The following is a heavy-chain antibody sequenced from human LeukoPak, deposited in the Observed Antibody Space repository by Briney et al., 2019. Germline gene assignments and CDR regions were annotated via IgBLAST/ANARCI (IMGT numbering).Heavy chain of an antibody. CDR1: GFTFSSYA. CDR3: AREARGRDGYNPDY. Sequence: PGGSLGLSCAASGFTFSSYAMSWVRQAPGKGLEWVSAISGSGGSTYYADSVKGRFTISRDNSKNTLYLQMNSLRAEDTAVYYCAREARGRDGYNPDYWGQGTLVTVSS. J-gene: IGHJ4*02. D-gene: IGHD5-24*01. CDR2: ISGSGGST. V-gene: IGHV3-23*01.